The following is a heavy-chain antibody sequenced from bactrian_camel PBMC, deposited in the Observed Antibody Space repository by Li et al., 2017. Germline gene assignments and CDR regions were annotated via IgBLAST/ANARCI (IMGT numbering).Heavy chain of an antibody. CDR2: GWSGEE. Sequence: VQLVESGGGTVQAGGSLRLSCVFSGYGYNPYCMAWFRQAPGKEREGVATGWSGEETYVETVKGRFTIVRDYANSRIYLQMNNLKSEDTAMYYCAADRGLCALSDNAVDYGYWGQGTQVTVS. CDR1: GYGYNPYC. CDR3: AADRGLCALSDNAVDYGY. V-gene: IGHV3S67*01. D-gene: IGHD1*01. J-gene: IGHJ4*01.